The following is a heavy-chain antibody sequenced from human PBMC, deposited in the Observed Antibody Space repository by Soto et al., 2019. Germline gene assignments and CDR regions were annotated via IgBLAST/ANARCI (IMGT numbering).Heavy chain of an antibody. Sequence: EVQXLESXXGLVXPGXXLRLSCAASGFTFSSYAMSWVRQAPGKGLEWVSGISGSGRSTYYADSVKGRFTISRDNSKNTLYLQMNSLRAEDTAVYYCAKEEGYSSAWTEIDYWGQGTLVTVSS. J-gene: IGHJ4*02. V-gene: IGHV3-23*01. CDR2: ISGSGRST. CDR3: AKEEGYSSAWTEIDY. D-gene: IGHD6-19*01. CDR1: GFTFSSYA.